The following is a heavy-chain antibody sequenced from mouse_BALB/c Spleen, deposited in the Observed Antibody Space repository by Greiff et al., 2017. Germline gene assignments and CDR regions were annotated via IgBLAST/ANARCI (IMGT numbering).Heavy chain of an antibody. CDR2: ISNGGGST. D-gene: IGHD1-1*01. J-gene: IGHJ4*01. Sequence: EVHLVESGGGLVQPGGSLKLSCAASGFTFSSYTMSWVRQTPEKRLEWVAYISNGGGSTYYPDTVKGRFTISRDNAKNTLYLQMSSLKSEDTAMYYCARRDYGSSAYAMDYWGQGTSVTVSS. CDR1: GFTFSSYT. CDR3: ARRDYGSSAYAMDY. V-gene: IGHV5-12-2*01.